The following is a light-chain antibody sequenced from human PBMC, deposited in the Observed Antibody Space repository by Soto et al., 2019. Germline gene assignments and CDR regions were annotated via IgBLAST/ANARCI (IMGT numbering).Light chain of an antibody. Sequence: NFMLTQPHSVSESPGKMVTISCTRSGGSIAANSVQWYQQRPGSAPTTVIYDDNQRPSGVPDRFSGSIDSSSNSASLTISGLKTEDEADYYCQSYDTTNHWVFGGGTKLTVL. J-gene: IGLJ3*02. CDR3: QSYDTTNHWV. CDR1: GGSIAANS. CDR2: DDN. V-gene: IGLV6-57*04.